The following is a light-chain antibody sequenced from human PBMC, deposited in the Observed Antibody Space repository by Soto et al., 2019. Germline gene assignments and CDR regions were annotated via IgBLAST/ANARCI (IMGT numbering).Light chain of an antibody. CDR2: EGS. V-gene: IGLV2-23*01. CDR3: CSYAGSSTWV. CDR1: SSDVGSYNF. Sequence: QSALTQPASVSGSPGQSITISRTGTSSDVGSYNFVSWYQQHPGKAPKLMIYEGSKRPSGVSNRFSGSKSGNTASLTISGLQAEDEADYYCCSYAGSSTWVFGTGTQLTVL. J-gene: IGLJ1*01.